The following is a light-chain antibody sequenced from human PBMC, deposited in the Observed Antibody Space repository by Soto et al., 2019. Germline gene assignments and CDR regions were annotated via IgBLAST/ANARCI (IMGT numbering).Light chain of an antibody. CDR2: GAS. Sequence: EIVITQSPSTLSVSPGERATLSCRASQSVSSDLAWYQHKPGQAPRLLIYGASTRATGIPVRFSGSGSGTDFTLTISSLQSEDFAVYYCQHYNHQPLTFGGGTKVDIK. CDR1: QSVSSD. V-gene: IGKV3-15*01. CDR3: QHYNHQPLT. J-gene: IGKJ4*01.